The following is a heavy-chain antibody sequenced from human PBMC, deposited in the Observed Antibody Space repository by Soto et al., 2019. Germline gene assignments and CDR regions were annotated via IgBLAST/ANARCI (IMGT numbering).Heavy chain of an antibody. CDR1: GSSLSVGGCS. Sequence: QLLLVESGSGLVRPSEALSLSCNVSGSSLSVGGCSWAWIRLPVGKGLEWIGYIFDTGNTYFSAFLKSRISMSVDTSRKQFSMQLASVTAADTAMYYCACINGYNRYFDHWGSGTLVTVSS. J-gene: IGHJ2*01. D-gene: IGHD5-12*01. CDR3: ACINGYNRYFDH. V-gene: IGHV4-30-2*01. CDR2: IFDTGNT.